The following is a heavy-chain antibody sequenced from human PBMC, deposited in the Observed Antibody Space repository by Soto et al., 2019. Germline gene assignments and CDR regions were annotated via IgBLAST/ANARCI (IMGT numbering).Heavy chain of an antibody. CDR1: GFTFSSYS. CDR2: ISSSSSYI. D-gene: IGHD6-19*01. Sequence: EVQLVESGGGLVKPGGSLRLSCAASGFTFSSYSMNWVRQAPGKGLEWVSSISSSSSYIYYADSVKGRFTISRNNAKNSLYLQMNSLRAEDTAVDYCARGVGGSAFDIWGQGTMVTVSS. V-gene: IGHV3-21*01. J-gene: IGHJ3*02. CDR3: ARGVGGSAFDI.